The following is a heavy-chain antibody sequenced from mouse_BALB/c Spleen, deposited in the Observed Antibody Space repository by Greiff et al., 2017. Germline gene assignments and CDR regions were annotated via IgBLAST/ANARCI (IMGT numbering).Heavy chain of an antibody. CDR2: IWSGGST. CDR1: GFSLTSYG. CDR3: ARRGHYYAMDY. Sequence: QVQLQQSGPGLVQPSQSLSITCTVSGFSLTSYGVHWVRQSPGKGLEWLGVIWSGGSTDYNAAFISRLSISKDNSKSKVFFTMNSLQANDTAVYYCARRGHYYAMDYWGQGTSVTVSS. V-gene: IGHV2-2*02. J-gene: IGHJ4*01.